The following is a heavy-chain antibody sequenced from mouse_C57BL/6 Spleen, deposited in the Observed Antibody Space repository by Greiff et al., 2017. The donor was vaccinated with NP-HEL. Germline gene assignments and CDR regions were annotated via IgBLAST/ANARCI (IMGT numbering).Heavy chain of an antibody. CDR1: GYTFTEYT. V-gene: IGHV1-53*01. Sequence: VQLQQSGAELVKPGASVKLSCKASGYTFTEYTIHWVKQRSGQGLEWIGNINPSNGGTNYNEKFKSKATLTVDKSSSTAYMQLSSLTSEDSAVYYCARSYSNLYAMDYWGQGTSVTVSS. CDR2: INPSNGGT. CDR3: ARSYSNLYAMDY. J-gene: IGHJ4*01. D-gene: IGHD2-5*01.